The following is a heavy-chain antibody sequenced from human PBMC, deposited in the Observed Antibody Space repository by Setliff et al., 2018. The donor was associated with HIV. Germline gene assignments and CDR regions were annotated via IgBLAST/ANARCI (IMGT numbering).Heavy chain of an antibody. CDR3: ARAGMGALRSLFDY. D-gene: IGHD1-26*01. CDR2: IHYTGST. J-gene: IGHJ4*02. V-gene: IGHV4-61*01. CDR1: GGSVSSVNYY. Sequence: SETLSLTCSVSGGSVSSVNYYWSWIRQPPGKGLEWIGYIHYTGSTTYNPSLKSRVTISVDTSKNQFSLTLNSVTAAGTAIYYCARAGMGALRSLFDYWGQGTLVTVSS.